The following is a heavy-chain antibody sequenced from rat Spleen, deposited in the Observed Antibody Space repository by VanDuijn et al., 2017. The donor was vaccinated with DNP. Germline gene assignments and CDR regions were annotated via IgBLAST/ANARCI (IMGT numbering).Heavy chain of an antibody. CDR2: IRTGGGNT. CDR3: ARRGRSPFTY. V-gene: IGHV5S13*01. J-gene: IGHJ3*01. Sequence: EVQLVESGGGLVQPGRSLKLSCAASGFTFSNYGMAWVRQTPTKGLEWVASIRTGGGNTYYRDSVKGRFTISRDDAKSTLYLQMDSLRSEDTATYYCARRGRSPFTYWGQGTLVTVSS. D-gene: IGHD3-1*01. CDR1: GFTFSNYG.